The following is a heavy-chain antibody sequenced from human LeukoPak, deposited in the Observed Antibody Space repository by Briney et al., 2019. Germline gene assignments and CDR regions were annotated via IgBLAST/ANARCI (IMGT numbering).Heavy chain of an antibody. V-gene: IGHV3-30*05. CDR1: GFTFSSYW. D-gene: IGHD5-24*01. J-gene: IGHJ4*02. CDR2: ISYDGSNK. Sequence: PGGSLRLSCAASGFTFSSYWMSWVRQAPGKGLEWVAVISYDGSNKYYADSVKGRFTISRDNSKNTLYLQMNSLRAEGTAVYYCAKSGYNRFDYWGQGTLVTVSS. CDR3: AKSGYNRFDY.